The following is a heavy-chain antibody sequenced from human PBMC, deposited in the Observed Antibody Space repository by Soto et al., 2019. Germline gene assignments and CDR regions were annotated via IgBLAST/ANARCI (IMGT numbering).Heavy chain of an antibody. Sequence: GGSLRLSCEASGFTFSRVSMNWVRQVPGKGLEWAASISSGSSDTWYADSVKGRFIISRDNAQNSLFLQMNTLRPEDTAMYYCARTGDGHHDFLDYWGQGALVTVSS. J-gene: IGHJ4*02. CDR1: GFTFSRVS. D-gene: IGHD1-1*01. V-gene: IGHV3-21*01. CDR3: ARTGDGHHDFLDY. CDR2: ISSGSSDT.